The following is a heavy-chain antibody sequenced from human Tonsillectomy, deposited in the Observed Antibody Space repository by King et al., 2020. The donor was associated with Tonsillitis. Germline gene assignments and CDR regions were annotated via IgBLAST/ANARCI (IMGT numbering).Heavy chain of an antibody. V-gene: IGHV4-4*02. D-gene: IGHD3-10*01. CDR1: GGSISSSNW. Sequence: QLQESGPGLVKPSGTLSLTCAVSGGSISSSNWWSWVRQPPGKGLEWIGEIYHSGSTNYNPSLKSRVTISVDKSKDQFSLKLSSVTAADTAVYYCAGDGPRRVLEVLWFGELLYGEWCFDPWGQGTLVTVSS. CDR3: AGDGPRRVLEVLWFGELLYGEWCFDP. J-gene: IGHJ5*02. CDR2: IYHSGST.